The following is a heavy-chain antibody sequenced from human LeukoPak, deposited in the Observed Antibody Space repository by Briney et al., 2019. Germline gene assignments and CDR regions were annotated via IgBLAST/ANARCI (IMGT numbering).Heavy chain of an antibody. CDR3: ARFPYDSSGYYL. D-gene: IGHD3-22*01. CDR2: INHSGST. V-gene: IGHV4-34*01. Sequence: SETLSLTCAVYGGSLSGYYWSWIRQPPGKGLEWIGEINHSGSTNYNPSLKSRVTISVDTSKNQFSLKLSSVTAADTAVYYCARFPYDSSGYYLWGQGTLVTVSS. CDR1: GGSLSGYY. J-gene: IGHJ5*02.